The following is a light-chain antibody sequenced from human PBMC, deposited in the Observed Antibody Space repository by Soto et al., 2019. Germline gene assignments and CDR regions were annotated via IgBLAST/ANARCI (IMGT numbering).Light chain of an antibody. CDR2: GVS. J-gene: IGKJ2*01. CDR3: HHYGSSPYT. CDR1: QSLSGNY. Sequence: EIVLTQSPGTLSLSPGERATLSCRASQSLSGNYLAWYQQKPGQAPRLLIFGVSSRATGIPDRFSGSGSGTDFTLTINRLESEDFAVYYCHHYGSSPYTFGRGTKLEIK. V-gene: IGKV3-20*01.